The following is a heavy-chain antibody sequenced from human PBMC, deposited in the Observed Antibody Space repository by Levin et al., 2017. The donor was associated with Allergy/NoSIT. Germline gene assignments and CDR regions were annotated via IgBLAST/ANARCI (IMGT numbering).Heavy chain of an antibody. CDR3: ARGGSGYPFDY. CDR1: GGSISHYY. CDR2: IYYTGST. J-gene: IGHJ4*02. V-gene: IGHV4-59*01. D-gene: IGHD3-22*01. Sequence: SCAVSGGSISHYYWSWIRQPPGKGLEWIGYIYYTGSTNYNPSLKSRVTISVDTSKNQFSLILKSVTAADTAVYFCARGGSGYPFDYWGQGTVVTVTS.